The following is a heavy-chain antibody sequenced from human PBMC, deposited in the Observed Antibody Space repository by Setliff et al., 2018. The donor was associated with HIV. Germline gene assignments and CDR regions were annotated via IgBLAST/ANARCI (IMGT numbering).Heavy chain of an antibody. D-gene: IGHD6-19*01. CDR2: IYYSGST. CDR1: GGPITTSSYY. J-gene: IGHJ4*02. V-gene: IGHV4-39*01. CDR3: ARHAWLAPFDS. Sequence: PSETLSLTCTVSGGPITTSSYYWGWIRQPPGKGLEWIGSIYYSGSTYYNPSLKRRVTISVDTSKNQFSLKLSSLTAADTVVYYCARHAWLAPFDSWGQGTLVTVSS.